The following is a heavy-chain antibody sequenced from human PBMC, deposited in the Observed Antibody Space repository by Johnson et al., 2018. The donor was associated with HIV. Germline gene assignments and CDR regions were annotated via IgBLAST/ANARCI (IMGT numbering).Heavy chain of an antibody. V-gene: IGHV3-66*01. J-gene: IGHJ3*02. D-gene: IGHD1-26*01. CDR3: ARVLVAADYAFDI. CDR2: IYSGGST. Sequence: VQLVESGGGVVQPGRSLRLSCEASGFSFSGYAMNWVRQAPGKGLEWVSVIYSGGSTYYADSVKGRFTISRDNSKNTLYLQMNSLRAEDTAVYYCARVLVAADYAFDIWGQGTMVTVSS. CDR1: GFSFSGYA.